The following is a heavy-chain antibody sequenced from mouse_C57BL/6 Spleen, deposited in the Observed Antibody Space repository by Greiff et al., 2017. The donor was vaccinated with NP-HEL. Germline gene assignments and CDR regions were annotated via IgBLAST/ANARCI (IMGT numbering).Heavy chain of an antibody. J-gene: IGHJ4*01. V-gene: IGHV2-2*01. CDR1: GFSLTSYG. Sequence: VQLQESGPGLVQPSQSLSITCTVSGFSLTSYGVHWVRQSPGKGLEWLGVIWSGGSTDYNAAFISRLSISKDNSKSQVFFKMNSLQADDTAIYYCARIYYYGSSPLTSMDYWGQGTSVTVSS. CDR3: ARIYYYGSSPLTSMDY. D-gene: IGHD1-1*01. CDR2: IWSGGST.